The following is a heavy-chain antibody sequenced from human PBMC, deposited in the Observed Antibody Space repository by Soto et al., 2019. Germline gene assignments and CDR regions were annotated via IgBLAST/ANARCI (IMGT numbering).Heavy chain of an antibody. CDR1: GGTFSSYA. J-gene: IGHJ6*02. V-gene: IGHV1-69*06. CDR3: ASGLVAAAQGRSGWHGSWHGMDV. CDR2: IIPIFGTA. D-gene: IGHD6-13*01. Sequence: QVQLVQSGAEVKKPGSSVKVSCKASGGTFSSYAISWVRQAPGQGLEWMGGIIPIFGTANYAQKFQGRVTITAETSTSTANMELSSVTSGDTAVYYCASGLVAAAQGRSGWHGSWHGMDVRGQGTTVTVSS.